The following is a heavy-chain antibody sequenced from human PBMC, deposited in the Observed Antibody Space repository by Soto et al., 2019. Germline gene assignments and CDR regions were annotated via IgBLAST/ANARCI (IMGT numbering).Heavy chain of an antibody. CDR3: ARMATFGSLNWFDP. D-gene: IGHD3-16*01. CDR1: GYRFTNND. J-gene: IGHJ5*02. Sequence: GSVKVSFKASGYRFTNNDVSWVRQASGQGLEWMGWMNPGSGDTGYAQKFQGRVTMTKDISIATAYMELSSLRSDDTAIYYCARMATFGSLNWFDPWGQGTMVTVSS. V-gene: IGHV1-8*01. CDR2: MNPGSGDT.